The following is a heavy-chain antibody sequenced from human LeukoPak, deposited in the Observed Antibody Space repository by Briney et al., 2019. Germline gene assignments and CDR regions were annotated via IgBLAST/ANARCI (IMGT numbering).Heavy chain of an antibody. V-gene: IGHV1-46*01. J-gene: IGHJ4*02. D-gene: IGHD3-22*01. CDR3: ARGYYDSSGYYLESFDY. Sequence: ASVKVSCKASGYTFTSYYMHWVRQAPGQGLEWMGIINPSGGSTSYAQKFQGRVTMTRDTSTSTVYMELSSLRSEDTAVYYCARGYYDSSGYYLESFDYWGQGTLVTVSS. CDR1: GYTFTSYY. CDR2: INPSGGST.